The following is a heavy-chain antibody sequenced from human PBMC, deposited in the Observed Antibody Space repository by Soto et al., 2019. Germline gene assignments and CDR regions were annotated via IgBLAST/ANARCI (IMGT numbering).Heavy chain of an antibody. CDR2: ISGSGGST. Sequence: GGSLRLSCAASGFTFSSYAMSWVRQAPGKGLEWVSAISGSGGSTYYADSVKGRFTISRDNSKNTLYLQMNSLRAEDTAVYYCARTHSSSWTGYYYYGMDVWGQGTTVTVSS. J-gene: IGHJ6*02. CDR3: ARTHSSSWTGYYYYGMDV. CDR1: GFTFSSYA. D-gene: IGHD6-13*01. V-gene: IGHV3-23*01.